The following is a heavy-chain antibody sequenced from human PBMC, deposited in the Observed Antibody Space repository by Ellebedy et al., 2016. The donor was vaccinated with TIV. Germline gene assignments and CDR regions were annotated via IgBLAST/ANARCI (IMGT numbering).Heavy chain of an antibody. Sequence: SGPTLVXPTQTLTLTCTFSGFSLSTSGMCVSWIRQPPWKALEWLALIDWDDDKYYSTSLKTRLTISKDTSKNQVVLTMTNMDPVDTATYYCARAAYYYDSSGHLDYWGQGTLVTVSS. CDR3: ARAAYYYDSSGHLDY. J-gene: IGHJ4*02. CDR1: GFSLSTSGMC. CDR2: IDWDDDK. V-gene: IGHV2-70*01. D-gene: IGHD3-22*01.